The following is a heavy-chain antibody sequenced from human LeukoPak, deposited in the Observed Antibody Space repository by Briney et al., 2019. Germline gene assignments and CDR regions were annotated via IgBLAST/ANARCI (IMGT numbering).Heavy chain of an antibody. J-gene: IGHJ5*02. CDR3: ARDGGDCSSTSCYPNWFDP. CDR1: GFTFGDYA. V-gene: IGHV3-7*01. D-gene: IGHD2-2*03. Sequence: GRSLRLSCTTSGFTFGDYALSWVRQAPGKGLEWVANIKQDGSEKYYVDSVKGRFTISRDTAKNSLYLQMNSLRAEDTAVYYCARDGGDCSSTSCYPNWFDPWGQGTLVTVSS. CDR2: IKQDGSEK.